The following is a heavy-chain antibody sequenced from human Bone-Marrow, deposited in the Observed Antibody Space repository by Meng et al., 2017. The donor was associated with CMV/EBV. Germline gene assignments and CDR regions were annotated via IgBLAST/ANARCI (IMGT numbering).Heavy chain of an antibody. Sequence: CKASGYTFNSFGISWVRQAPGQGLEWMGWVSPYSGQTDYSQSFQGRVSMTTDTSTRTAYMEMRGLRSDDTAVYYCARGERRYWFDPWGQGTLVTVSS. CDR3: ARGERRYWFDP. V-gene: IGHV1-18*01. CDR2: VSPYSGQT. J-gene: IGHJ5*02. CDR1: GYTFNSFG. D-gene: IGHD3-9*01.